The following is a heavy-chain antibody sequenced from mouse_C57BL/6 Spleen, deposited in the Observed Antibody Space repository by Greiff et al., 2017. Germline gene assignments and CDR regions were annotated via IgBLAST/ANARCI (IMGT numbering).Heavy chain of an antibody. Sequence: VQLKESGPGLVKPSQSLSLTCSVTGYSITSGYYWNWIRQFPGNKLEWMGYISYDGSNNYNPSLKNRISITRDTSKNQFFLKLNSVTTEDTATYYCARVGDWYFDVWGTGTTVTVSS. V-gene: IGHV3-6*01. CDR3: ARVGDWYFDV. CDR1: GYSITSGYY. J-gene: IGHJ1*03. CDR2: ISYDGSN.